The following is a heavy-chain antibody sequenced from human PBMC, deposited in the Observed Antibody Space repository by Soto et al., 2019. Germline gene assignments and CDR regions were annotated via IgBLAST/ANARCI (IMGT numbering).Heavy chain of an antibody. CDR3: ARDKGGIRIAARPYYFDY. V-gene: IGHV1-69*04. Sequence: SVKVSCKASGYTFTGYYMHWVRQAPGQGLEWMGRIIPILGIANYAQKFQGRVTITADKSTSTAYMELSSLRSEDTAVYYCARDKGGIRIAARPYYFDYWGQGTLVTVSS. D-gene: IGHD6-6*01. CDR2: IIPILGIA. CDR1: GYTFTGYY. J-gene: IGHJ4*02.